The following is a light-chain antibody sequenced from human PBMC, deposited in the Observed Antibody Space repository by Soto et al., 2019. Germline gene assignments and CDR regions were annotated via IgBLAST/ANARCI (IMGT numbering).Light chain of an antibody. CDR2: GAS. V-gene: IGKV3-20*01. J-gene: IGKJ2*01. CDR3: QQYGSSQGVT. Sequence: EIVLTQSPGTLSLSPGERATLSCSASQSVSSSYLAWYQQKPGQAPRLVIYGASGRANGIPDRFSGSGSGTDFTLTISRLEPEDFAVYYCQQYGSSQGVTFGQGTKREIK. CDR1: QSVSSSY.